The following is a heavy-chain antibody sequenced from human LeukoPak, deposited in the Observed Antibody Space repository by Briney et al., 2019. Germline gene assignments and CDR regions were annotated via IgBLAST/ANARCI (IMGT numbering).Heavy chain of an antibody. Sequence: GGSLRLSCAASGFTSSSYSMNWVRQAPGKGLEWVSSISSSSSYIYYADSVKGRFTISRDNAKNSLYLQMNSLRAEDTAVYYCAREDSADDDALDIWGQGTMVTVSS. CDR3: AREDSADDDALDI. V-gene: IGHV3-21*01. CDR1: GFTSSSYS. CDR2: ISSSSSYI. D-gene: IGHD3-10*01. J-gene: IGHJ3*02.